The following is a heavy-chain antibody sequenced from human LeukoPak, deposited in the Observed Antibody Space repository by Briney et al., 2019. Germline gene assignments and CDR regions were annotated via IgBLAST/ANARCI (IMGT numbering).Heavy chain of an antibody. D-gene: IGHD6-19*01. Sequence: GGSLRLSCAASGFTVSSNCMSWVRQAPGKGLEWVSVIYSGGSTYYADSVKGRFTISRNNSKNTLYLQMNSLRAEDTAVYYCARDGDSSGWYAELDYWGQGTLVTVSS. V-gene: IGHV3-66*01. J-gene: IGHJ4*02. CDR3: ARDGDSSGWYAELDY. CDR2: IYSGGST. CDR1: GFTVSSNC.